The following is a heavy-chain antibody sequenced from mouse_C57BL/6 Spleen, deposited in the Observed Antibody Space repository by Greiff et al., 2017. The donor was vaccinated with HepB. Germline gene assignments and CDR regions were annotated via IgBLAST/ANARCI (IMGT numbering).Heavy chain of an antibody. Sequence: EVQVVESGPGLVKPSQSLSLTCSVTGYSITSGYYWNWIRQFPGNKLEWMGYISYDGSNNYNPSLKNRISITRDTSKNQFFLKLNSVTTEDTATYYCARDSEYYGSSGWFAYWGQGTLVTVSA. CDR1: GYSITSGYY. J-gene: IGHJ3*01. CDR3: ARDSEYYGSSGWFAY. CDR2: ISYDGSN. D-gene: IGHD1-1*01. V-gene: IGHV3-6*01.